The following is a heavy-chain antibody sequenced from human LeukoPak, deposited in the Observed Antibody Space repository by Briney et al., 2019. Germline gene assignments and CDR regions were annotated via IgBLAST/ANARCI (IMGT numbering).Heavy chain of an antibody. Sequence: GGSLRLSCAASGFTFSSYAMSWVRQAPGKGLEWVSAISGSGGSTYYADSVKGRFTISRDNSKNTLYLQMNSLRAEDTAVYYCAKDQVPAVPYYYYYYMDVWGKGTTVTVSS. CDR1: GFTFSSYA. CDR2: ISGSGGST. V-gene: IGHV3-23*01. J-gene: IGHJ6*03. D-gene: IGHD2-2*01. CDR3: AKDQVPAVPYYYYYYMDV.